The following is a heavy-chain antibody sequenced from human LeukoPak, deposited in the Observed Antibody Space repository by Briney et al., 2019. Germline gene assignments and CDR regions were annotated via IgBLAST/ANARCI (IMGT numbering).Heavy chain of an antibody. V-gene: IGHV7-4-1*02. CDR1: GYTFTSYA. J-gene: IGHJ6*04. CDR3: ARRSMVQHLDV. D-gene: IGHD3-10*01. CDR2: IDTNTGNP. Sequence: ASVKVSCKASGYTFTSYAMNWVRQAPGQGLEWMGWIDTNTGNPTYAQAFTGRIVFSLDTPVSTAYLDIRSLKAEDTAVYFCARRSMVQHLDVWGKGTTVIVSS.